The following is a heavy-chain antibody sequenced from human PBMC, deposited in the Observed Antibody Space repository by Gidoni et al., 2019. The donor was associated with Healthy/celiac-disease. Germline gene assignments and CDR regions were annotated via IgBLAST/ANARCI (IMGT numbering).Heavy chain of an antibody. CDR3: TRGHIAAAANYGMDV. CDR1: GFTFGDYA. Sequence: EVQLLESGGGLVQPGRSLRLSCTASGFTFGDYAMSWVRQAPGKGLEWVGFIRSKAYGGTTEYAASVKGRFTISRDDSKSIAYLQMNSLKTEDTAVYYCTRGHIAAAANYGMDVWGQGTTVTVSS. V-gene: IGHV3-49*04. J-gene: IGHJ6*02. CDR2: IRSKAYGGTT. D-gene: IGHD6-13*01.